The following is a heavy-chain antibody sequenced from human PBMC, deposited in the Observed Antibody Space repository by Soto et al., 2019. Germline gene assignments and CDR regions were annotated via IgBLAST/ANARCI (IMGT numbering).Heavy chain of an antibody. J-gene: IGHJ6*02. CDR2: IYYSGST. CDR1: GGSISSYY. Sequence: SETLSLTCTVSGGSISSYYWSWIRQPPGKGLEWIGYIYYSGSTNYNPSLKSRVTISVDTSKNQFSLKLSSVTAADTAMYYCARVYYYDFWSVYYKGPGWMDVWGQGTTVTVSS. CDR3: ARVYYYDFWSVYYKGPGWMDV. V-gene: IGHV4-59*01. D-gene: IGHD3-3*01.